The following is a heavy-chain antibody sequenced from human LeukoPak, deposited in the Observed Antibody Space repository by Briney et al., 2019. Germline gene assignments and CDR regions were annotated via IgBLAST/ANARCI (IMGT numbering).Heavy chain of an antibody. J-gene: IGHJ4*02. V-gene: IGHV1-18*01. D-gene: IGHD1-26*01. CDR3: ARYQGGSYSAPPTPFDY. CDR2: ISAYNGNT. Sequence: GASVKVSCKASGYTFTSYGISWVRQAPGQGLEWMGWISAYNGNTNYAQKLQGRVTMTTDTSTSTAYMELRSLRSDDTAVYYCARYQGGSYSAPPTPFDYWGQGTLVTVSS. CDR1: GYTFTSYG.